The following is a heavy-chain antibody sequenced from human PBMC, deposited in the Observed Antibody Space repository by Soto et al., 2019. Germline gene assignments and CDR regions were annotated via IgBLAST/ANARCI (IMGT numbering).Heavy chain of an antibody. D-gene: IGHD1-26*01. Sequence: GGSLRLSCTASGFTFGDYAMSWFRQAPGKGLEWVGFIRSKAYGGTTGYAASVKGRFTISRDDSKSIAYLQMNSLKTEDTAVYYCTREGGSYLPYPGYFQHWGQGTLVTVSS. V-gene: IGHV3-49*03. CDR2: IRSKAYGGTT. CDR3: TREGGSYLPYPGYFQH. J-gene: IGHJ1*01. CDR1: GFTFGDYA.